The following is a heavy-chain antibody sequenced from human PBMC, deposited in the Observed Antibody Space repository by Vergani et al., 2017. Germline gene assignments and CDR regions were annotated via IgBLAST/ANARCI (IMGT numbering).Heavy chain of an antibody. D-gene: IGHD6-13*01. CDR1: GFTFNDYA. CDR2: IFWDSGNI. CDR3: VKDWGITTAASAY. J-gene: IGHJ4*02. V-gene: IGHV3-9*01. Sequence: EVQLVESGGGLVQPGRSLRLSCAASGFTFNDYAMHWVRQVPGKGLEWVSGIFWDSGNIGYADSVRGRFTISRDNAKNSLSLQMNNLRAEDTALYYCVKDWGITTAASAYWGQGTLVTVSS.